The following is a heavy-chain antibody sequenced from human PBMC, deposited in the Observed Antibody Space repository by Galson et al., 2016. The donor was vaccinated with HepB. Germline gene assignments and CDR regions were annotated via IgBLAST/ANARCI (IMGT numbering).Heavy chain of an antibody. V-gene: IGHV3-23*01. Sequence: SLRLSCTASGYTFTSYVMRWVRQAPGKGLEWVARIDPSGGSTSYAENLKGRVTISRDNSTNTLYLEMNSLRAEDTTVYYCAKGGGAHASDIWGQGTLVTVSS. CDR2: IDPSGGST. D-gene: IGHD1-26*01. CDR1: GYTFTSYV. J-gene: IGHJ4*03. CDR3: AKGGGAHASDI.